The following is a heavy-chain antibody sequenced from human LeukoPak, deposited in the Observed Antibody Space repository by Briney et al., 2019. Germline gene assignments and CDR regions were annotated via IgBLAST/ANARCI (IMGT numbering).Heavy chain of an antibody. CDR2: ISASGGST. CDR3: AKPRPSYSSSWYDH. D-gene: IGHD6-13*01. Sequence: PGGSLRLSCAASGFTFTSYAMSWVRKAPGKGLEWVSAISASGGSTYYADSVKGRFTISRDNSKNTLYLQMNSLRAEDTAVYYCAKPRPSYSSSWYDHWGQGTLVTVSS. CDR1: GFTFTSYA. J-gene: IGHJ5*02. V-gene: IGHV3-23*01.